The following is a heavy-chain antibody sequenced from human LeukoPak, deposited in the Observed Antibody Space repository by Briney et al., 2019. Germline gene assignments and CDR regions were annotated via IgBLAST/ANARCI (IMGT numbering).Heavy chain of an antibody. CDR1: GFAFGDHA. CDR3: ARGDTYYYDSRIDY. CDR2: ISSSSSTI. V-gene: IGHV3-48*01. D-gene: IGHD3-22*01. Sequence: PGGSLRLSCAASGFAFGDHAMTWVRQAPGKGLEWVSYISSSSSTIYYADSVKGRFTISRDNAKSSLYLQMNSLRAEDTAVYYCARGDTYYYDSRIDYWGQGTLVTVSS. J-gene: IGHJ4*02.